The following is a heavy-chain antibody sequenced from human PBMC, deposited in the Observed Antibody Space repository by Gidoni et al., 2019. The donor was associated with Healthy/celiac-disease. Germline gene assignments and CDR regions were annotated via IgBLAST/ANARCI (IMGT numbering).Heavy chain of an antibody. CDR2: INHSGST. V-gene: IGHV4-34*01. CDR3: ARGRRTYYDFWSGYSANYYFDY. Sequence: QVQLQQWGAGLLKPSETLSLTCAVYGGSFSGYYWSWLRQPPGKGLEWIGEINHSGSTNYNPSLKSRVTISVDTSKNQFSLKLSSVTAADTAVYYCARGRRTYYDFWSGYSANYYFDYWGQGTLVTVSS. D-gene: IGHD3-3*01. J-gene: IGHJ4*02. CDR1: GGSFSGYY.